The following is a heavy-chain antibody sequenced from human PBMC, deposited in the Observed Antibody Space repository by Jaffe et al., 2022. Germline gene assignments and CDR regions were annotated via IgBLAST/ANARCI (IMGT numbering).Heavy chain of an antibody. J-gene: IGHJ4*02. V-gene: IGHV4-39*01. CDR2: IYYSGST. CDR1: GGSISSSSYY. Sequence: QLQLQESGPGLVKPSETLSLTCTVSGGSISSSSYYWGWIRQPPGKGLEWIGSIYYSGSTYYNPSLKSRVTISVDTSKNQFSLKLSSVTAADTAVYYCARHDGDYVTFYFDYWGQGTLVTVSS. D-gene: IGHD4-17*01. CDR3: ARHDGDYVTFYFDY.